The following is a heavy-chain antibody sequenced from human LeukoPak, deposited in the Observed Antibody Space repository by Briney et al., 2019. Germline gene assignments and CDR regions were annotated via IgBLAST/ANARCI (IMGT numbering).Heavy chain of an antibody. CDR1: GGSISSGGYS. J-gene: IGHJ5*02. D-gene: IGHD2-15*01. CDR3: TRGIRSWFDP. CDR2: IYHSGST. V-gene: IGHV4-30-2*01. Sequence: SETLSLTCAVSGGSISSGGYSWSWIRQPPGKGLEWIGYIYHSGSTYYNPSLKSRVTISVDRSKNQFSLKLSSVTAADTAVYYCTRGIRSWFDPWGQGTLVTVSS.